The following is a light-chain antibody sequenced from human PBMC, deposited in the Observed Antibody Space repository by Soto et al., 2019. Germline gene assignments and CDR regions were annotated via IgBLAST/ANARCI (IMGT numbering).Light chain of an antibody. J-gene: IGKJ5*01. CDR1: QSVSSNK. CDR3: HLRTT. V-gene: IGKV3D-20*02. CDR2: DAS. Sequence: EIVMTQSPATLSVSPGGRATLPCRASQSVSSNKLAWYQQKPGQAPRLLIYDASGRAAGIPDRFSGSESRTDFTLTISSLEPDDFAVYYRHLRTTFGQGTRLEIK.